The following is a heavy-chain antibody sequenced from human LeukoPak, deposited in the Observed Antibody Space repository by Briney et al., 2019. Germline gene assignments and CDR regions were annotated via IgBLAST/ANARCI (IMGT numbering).Heavy chain of an antibody. J-gene: IGHJ5*02. CDR3: ACRDLTSTWSYP. CDR1: GYSFTSYW. Sequence: GESLKISCKGIGYSFTSYWNGWVRQMPGRGMEWMGVIYPGDSRIRYNPSFQGQVTISVDKSIRTAYLQWVSLKASDTAMYYCACRDLTSTWSYPWGQGTLVTVSS. V-gene: IGHV5-51*01. CDR2: IYPGDSRI. D-gene: IGHD2-2*01.